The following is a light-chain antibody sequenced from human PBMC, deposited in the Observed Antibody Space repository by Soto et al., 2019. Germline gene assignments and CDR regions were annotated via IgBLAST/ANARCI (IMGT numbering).Light chain of an antibody. J-gene: IGLJ1*01. V-gene: IGLV4-60*02. CDR3: ETWDINTRV. CDR1: SGHSSYI. Sequence: QPVLTQSSSASASLGSSVKLTCTLSSGHSSYIIAWHQQQPGKAPRYLMKREGSGSYNKGSGVPDRFSGSSSGAERYLTISNLQFDDEAVYYCETWDINTRVFGTGTKLTVL. CDR2: REGSGSY.